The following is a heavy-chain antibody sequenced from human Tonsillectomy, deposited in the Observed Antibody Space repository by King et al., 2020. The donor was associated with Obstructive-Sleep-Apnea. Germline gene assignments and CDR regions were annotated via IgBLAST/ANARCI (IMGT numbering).Heavy chain of an antibody. D-gene: IGHD5-12*01. CDR2: VYPGDSDV. V-gene: IGHV5-51*01. CDR3: ARHRFDSRDGMDV. CDR1: GYTFTNYC. Sequence: VQLVESPAEVKKPGESLKISCKGSGYTFTNYCISWVRQMPGKGLEWTGTVYPGDSDVRYSPSFQGQVSISVYKSIRTAYLQWSSLKASDTAIYYCARHRFDSRDGMDVWGQGTTVTVS. J-gene: IGHJ6*02.